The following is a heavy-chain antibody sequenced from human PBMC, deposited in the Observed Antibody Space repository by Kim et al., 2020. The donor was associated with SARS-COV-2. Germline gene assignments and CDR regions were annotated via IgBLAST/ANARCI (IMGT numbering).Heavy chain of an antibody. J-gene: IGHJ4*02. CDR2: AT. D-gene: IGHD3-22*01. CDR3: TRLGYDSSDY. V-gene: IGHV3-73*01. Sequence: ATAYAASVKGRFTISRDDSKNTAYLQMNSLKTEDTAVYYFTRLGYDSSDYWGQGTLVTVSS.